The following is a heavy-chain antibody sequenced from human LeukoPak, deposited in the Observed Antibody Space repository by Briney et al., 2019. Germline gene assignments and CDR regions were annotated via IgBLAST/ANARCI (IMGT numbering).Heavy chain of an antibody. CDR2: INAGNGNT. D-gene: IGHD3-3*01. J-gene: IGHJ5*02. Sequence: ASVKVSCKASGYTFTSYAMHWVRQAPGQRLEWMGWINAGNGNTKYSQKFQGRVTITRDTSASTAYMELSSLRSEDTAVYYCARDPGITIFGVVIEGNWFDPWGQGTLVTVSS. CDR1: GYTFTSYA. CDR3: ARDPGITIFGVVIEGNWFDP. V-gene: IGHV1-3*01.